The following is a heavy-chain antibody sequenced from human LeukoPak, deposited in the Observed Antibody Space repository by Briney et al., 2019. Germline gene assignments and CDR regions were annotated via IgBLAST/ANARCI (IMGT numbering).Heavy chain of an antibody. J-gene: IGHJ4*02. CDR2: ISSSGTTI. CDR1: GFTFSSYE. V-gene: IGHV3-48*03. D-gene: IGHD3-22*01. CDR3: ARLITMIGADC. Sequence: GGSLRLSCAASGFTFSSYEMNWVRQAPGKGLEWVSYISSSGTTIYYADSVKGRFTISRDNAKNSLYLQMNSLRAEDTAVYYCARLITMIGADCWGQGTLVTVSS.